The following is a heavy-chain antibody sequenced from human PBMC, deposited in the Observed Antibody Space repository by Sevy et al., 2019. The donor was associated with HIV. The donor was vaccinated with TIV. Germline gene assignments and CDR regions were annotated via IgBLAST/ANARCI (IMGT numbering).Heavy chain of an antibody. V-gene: IGHV1-69*13. CDR1: GGTFSSYA. CDR3: ARAGDYSKHYYYYYMDV. D-gene: IGHD4-4*01. CDR2: IIPIFGTA. Sequence: ASVKVSCKASGGTFSSYAISWVRQAPGQGLEWMGWIIPIFGTANYAQKFQGRVTITADESTSTAYMELSSLRSEDTAVYYCARAGDYSKHYYYYYMDVWGKGTTVTVSS. J-gene: IGHJ6*03.